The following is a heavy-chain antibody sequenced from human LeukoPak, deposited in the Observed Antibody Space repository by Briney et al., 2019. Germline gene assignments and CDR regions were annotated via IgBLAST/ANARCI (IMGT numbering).Heavy chain of an antibody. CDR3: AKGDEGIAVLYGMDV. V-gene: IGHV3-33*06. CDR2: IWYDGTNK. J-gene: IGHJ6*02. CDR1: GFTFRSYG. Sequence: PGGSLRLSCAASGFTFRSYGMHWVRQAPGKGLEWVAVIWYDGTNKYYADSVKGRFTISRDNSKNTLYLQMNSLRAEDTAVYYCAKGDEGIAVLYGMDVWGQGTTVTVSS. D-gene: IGHD6-19*01.